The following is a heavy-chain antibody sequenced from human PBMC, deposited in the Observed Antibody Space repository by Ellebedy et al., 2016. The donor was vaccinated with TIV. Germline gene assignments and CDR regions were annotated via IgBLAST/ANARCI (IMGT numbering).Heavy chain of an antibody. J-gene: IGHJ6*02. V-gene: IGHV1-18*01. CDR2: ISAYNGNT. CDR3: ARGRRRIVRFLEWFGDRYYGMDV. Sequence: AASVKVSCKASGYTFTSYGLSWVRQAPGQGLEWMGWISAYNGNTNYAQKLQGRVTMTTDTSTSTAYMELRSLRSDDTAVYYCARGRRRIVRFLEWFGDRYYGMDVWGQGTTVTVSS. D-gene: IGHD3-3*01. CDR1: GYTFTSYG.